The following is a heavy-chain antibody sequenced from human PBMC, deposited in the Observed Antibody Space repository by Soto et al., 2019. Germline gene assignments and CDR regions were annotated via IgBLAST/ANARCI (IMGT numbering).Heavy chain of an antibody. D-gene: IGHD2-15*01. CDR2: IIPIFGTA. CDR3: ARDAHCSGGSCSDRGFDY. CDR1: GGTFSSYA. Sequence: QVQLVQSGAEVKPGSSVKVSCKASGGTFSSYAISWVRQAPGQGLEWMGGIIPIFGTANYAQKFQGRVTITADESTSTAYMELSSLRSEDTAVYYCARDAHCSGGSCSDRGFDYWGQGTLVTVSS. V-gene: IGHV1-69*01. J-gene: IGHJ4*02.